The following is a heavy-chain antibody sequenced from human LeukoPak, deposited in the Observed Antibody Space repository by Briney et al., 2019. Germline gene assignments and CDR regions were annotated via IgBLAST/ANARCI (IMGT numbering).Heavy chain of an antibody. CDR1: GFTVSSNY. J-gene: IGHJ4*02. V-gene: IGHV3-53*01. Sequence: GGSLRLSCAASGFTVSSNYMSWVRQAPGKGLEWVSIIYSSGDTYYAASVKGRFTISRDNSKNTLLLQMNSLRAEDTAVYYCARDSSRGWSHDYWGQGTLVTVSS. CDR2: IYSSGDT. D-gene: IGHD6-19*01. CDR3: ARDSSRGWSHDY.